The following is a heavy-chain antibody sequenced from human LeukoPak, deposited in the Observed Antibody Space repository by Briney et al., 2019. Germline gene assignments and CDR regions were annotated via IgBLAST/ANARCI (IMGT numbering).Heavy chain of an antibody. Sequence: ASVKVSCKASGYTFINYGISWVRQAPGQGLEWMGWISAYNGNTKYAQILQGRVTMTTDTSTSTAYMEVRSLRSDDTAMYYCARDPQVGIVGARGWLDPWGQGTLVTVSS. D-gene: IGHD1-26*01. CDR1: GYTFINYG. CDR3: ARDPQVGIVGARGWLDP. V-gene: IGHV1-18*01. CDR2: ISAYNGNT. J-gene: IGHJ5*02.